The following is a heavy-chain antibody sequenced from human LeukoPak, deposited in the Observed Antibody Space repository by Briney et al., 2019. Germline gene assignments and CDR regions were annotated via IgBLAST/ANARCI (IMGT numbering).Heavy chain of an antibody. CDR1: GFTFSYYW. J-gene: IGHJ3*01. Sequence: GGSLRLSCAASGFTFSYYWMHWVRQAPGKGLEWVSRINTDGSSTDNTNYAGSVKGRFTISRDNAKNTLYLQMNSLRAEDTAVYFCARGDSRLVDTSAYYRDALDHWGQGTMVTVSS. CDR3: ARGDSRLVDTSAYYRDALDH. CDR2: INTDGSSTDNT. V-gene: IGHV3-74*01. D-gene: IGHD3-22*01.